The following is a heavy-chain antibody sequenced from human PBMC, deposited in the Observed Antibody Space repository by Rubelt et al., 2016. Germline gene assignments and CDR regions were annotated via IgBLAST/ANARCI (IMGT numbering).Heavy chain of an antibody. V-gene: IGHV1-2*02. J-gene: IGHJ4*02. CDR2: SGGT. D-gene: IGHD6-13*01. CDR3: ARGVAAAEYFDY. Sequence: SGGTNYAQKFQGRVTMTRDTSISTAYMELSRLRSDDTAVYYCARGVAAAEYFDYWGQGTLVTVSS.